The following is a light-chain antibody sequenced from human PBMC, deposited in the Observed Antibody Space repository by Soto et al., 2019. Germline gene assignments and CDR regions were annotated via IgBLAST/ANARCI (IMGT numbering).Light chain of an antibody. CDR3: ATWDDSLNGVV. CDR1: RSNIGSNT. CDR2: SNN. J-gene: IGLJ3*02. V-gene: IGLV1-44*01. Sequence: QLVLTQPPSASGTPGQRVTISCSGSRSNIGSNTVNWYQQLPGTAPKLLIYSNNHRPSGVPDRFSGSKSGTSASLAISGLQSEDDADYYCATWDDSLNGVVFGGGTKLTVL.